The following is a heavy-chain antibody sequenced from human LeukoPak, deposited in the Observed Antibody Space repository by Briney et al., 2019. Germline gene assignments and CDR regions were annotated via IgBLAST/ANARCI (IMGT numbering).Heavy chain of an antibody. V-gene: IGHV3-21*01. CDR3: ARDSGERLPYWFDP. CDR1: GFTFSSYS. Sequence: PGGSLRLSCAASGFTFSSYSMNWVRQAPGKGLEWVSSISSSSYIYYADSVKGRFTISRDNAKNSLYLQMNSLRAEDTAVYYCARDSGERLPYWFDPWGQGTLVTVSS. D-gene: IGHD7-27*01. CDR2: ISSSSYI. J-gene: IGHJ5*02.